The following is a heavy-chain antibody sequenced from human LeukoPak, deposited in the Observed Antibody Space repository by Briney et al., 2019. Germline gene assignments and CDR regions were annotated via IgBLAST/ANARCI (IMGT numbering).Heavy chain of an antibody. CDR1: GGTFSSYA. CDR3: ARGGYTSSWYYFDY. V-gene: IGHV1-69*04. Sequence: SVKVSCKASGGTFSSYAINWVRQAPGQGLEWVGRIFPFLGIANYAQKFQGRVTITADKSTSTAYMELSGLRSEDTAVYFCARGGYTSSWYYFDYWGQGTLVTVSS. J-gene: IGHJ4*02. CDR2: IFPFLGIA. D-gene: IGHD6-13*01.